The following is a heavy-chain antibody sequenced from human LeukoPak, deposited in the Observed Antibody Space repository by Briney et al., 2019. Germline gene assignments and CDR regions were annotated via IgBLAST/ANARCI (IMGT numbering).Heavy chain of an antibody. V-gene: IGHV4-31*03. CDR3: ARERLIRTFDI. D-gene: IGHD3-22*01. CDR2: IYYSGST. Sequence: PSQTLSLTCTVSGGSISSGGYYWSWLRQHPGKGLEWIGYIYYSGSTYYNPSLKSRVTISVETSKNQFSLKLSSVTAADTAVYYCARERLIRTFDIWGQGTMVTVSS. CDR1: GGSISSGGYY. J-gene: IGHJ3*02.